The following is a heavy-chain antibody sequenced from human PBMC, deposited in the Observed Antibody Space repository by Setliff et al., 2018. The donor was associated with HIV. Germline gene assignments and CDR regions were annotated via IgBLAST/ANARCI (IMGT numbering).Heavy chain of an antibody. V-gene: IGHV1-8*02. CDR1: GYTFTSYD. Sequence: ASVKVSCKASGYTFTSYDINWVRQATGQGLEWMGWMNPNSGNTSYAQKFQGRVTMTRGTSTSTVYMELSSLRSEDTAVYYCARAGYDYGDLSGMDVWGQGTTVTVSS. D-gene: IGHD4-17*01. CDR3: ARAGYDYGDLSGMDV. J-gene: IGHJ6*02. CDR2: MNPNSGNT.